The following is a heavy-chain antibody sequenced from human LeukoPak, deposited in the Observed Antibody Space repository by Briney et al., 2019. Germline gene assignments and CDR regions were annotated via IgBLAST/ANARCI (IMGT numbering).Heavy chain of an antibody. D-gene: IGHD5-18*01. CDR3: ARVGYSYGHYYYYGMDV. Sequence: SETLSLTCAVYGGSFSGYYWSWIRQPPGKGLEWIGEINHSGSTNYNPSLKSRVTISVDTSKNQFSLKLSSVTAADTAVYYCARVGYSYGHYYYYGMDVWGQGTLVTVS. CDR2: INHSGST. CDR1: GGSFSGYY. J-gene: IGHJ6*02. V-gene: IGHV4-34*01.